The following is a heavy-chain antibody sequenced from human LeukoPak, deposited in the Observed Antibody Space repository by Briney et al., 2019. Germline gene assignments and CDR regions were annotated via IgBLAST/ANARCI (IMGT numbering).Heavy chain of an antibody. CDR2: INPSGGST. J-gene: IGHJ5*02. Sequence: ASVKVSCKASGYTFTSYYMHWVRQAPGQGLEWMGIINPSGGSTSYAQKFQGRVTMTRDTSTSTVYMELSSLRSEDTAVYYCARLSGYYDSSGLNWFDPWGQGTLVTVSS. CDR1: GYTFTSYY. V-gene: IGHV1-46*01. D-gene: IGHD3-22*01. CDR3: ARLSGYYDSSGLNWFDP.